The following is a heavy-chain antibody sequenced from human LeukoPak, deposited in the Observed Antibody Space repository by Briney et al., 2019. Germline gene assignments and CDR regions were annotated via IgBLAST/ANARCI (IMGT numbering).Heavy chain of an antibody. V-gene: IGHV3-23*01. CDR3: ARGVCSGTSCYIDY. D-gene: IGHD2-2*02. CDR1: GFTFTRYA. J-gene: IGHJ4*02. CDR2: ISGSGGST. Sequence: GGSLTLSCAASGFTFTRYAMSWVRQAPGKGLEWVSAISGSGGSTYFADSVKGRFTISRDNSKNTLYLQMNSLRAEDTTIYYCARGVCSGTSCYIDYWGQGTLVTVSS.